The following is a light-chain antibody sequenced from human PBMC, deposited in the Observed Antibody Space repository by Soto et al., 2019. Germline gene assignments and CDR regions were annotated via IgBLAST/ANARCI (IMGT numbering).Light chain of an antibody. CDR3: QQANSFPLT. CDR2: TGS. CDR1: QGISNW. Sequence: DIQMTQSPSSVSASVGDRGSITCRASQGISNWLAWYQQKPGRAPKLLIYTGSSLQSGVPSRFSGTGSGTDFTLTISSLPPEDVATYYCQQANSFPLTFGGGTKVEIK. J-gene: IGKJ4*01. V-gene: IGKV1-12*01.